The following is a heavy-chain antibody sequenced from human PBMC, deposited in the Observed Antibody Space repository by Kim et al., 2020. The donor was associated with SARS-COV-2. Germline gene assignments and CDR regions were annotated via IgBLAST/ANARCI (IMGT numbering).Heavy chain of an antibody. Sequence: GGSLRLSCAASGFTFSSYGMHWVRQAPGKGLEWVAVIWYDGSNKYYADSVKGRFTISRDNSKNTLYLQMNSLRAEDTAVYYCAKARTTLPYYYYGMDVWGQGTTVTVSS. V-gene: IGHV3-33*06. D-gene: IGHD1-1*01. CDR3: AKARTTLPYYYYGMDV. J-gene: IGHJ6*02. CDR1: GFTFSSYG. CDR2: IWYDGSNK.